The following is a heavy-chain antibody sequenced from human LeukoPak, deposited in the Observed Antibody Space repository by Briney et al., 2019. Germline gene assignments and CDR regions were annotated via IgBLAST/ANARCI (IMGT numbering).Heavy chain of an antibody. CDR1: GGSISSYY. CDR2: MYYSGSA. CDR3: ARQGIAPRSDGAFDI. J-gene: IGHJ3*02. V-gene: IGHV4-59*05. Sequence: SETLSLTCTVSGGSISSYYWSWIRQPPGKGLEWIGSMYYSGSAYYNPSLKSRVTISVDTSKKQGSLKLSSVTAADTAVYYCARQGIAPRSDGAFDIWGQGTMVTVSS. D-gene: IGHD6-6*01.